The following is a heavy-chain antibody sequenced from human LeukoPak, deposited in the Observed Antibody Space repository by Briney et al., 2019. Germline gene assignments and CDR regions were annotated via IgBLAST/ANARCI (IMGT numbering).Heavy chain of an antibody. Sequence: SETLSLTCTVSGGSISSGDYYWSWIRQPPGKGLEWIGYIHHSGNTYYNPSLKSRVNISLDTSKDQFSLKLSSGTAADTAVYYCARDVVRDYFDYWGQGTPVIVSS. CDR1: GGSISSGDYY. CDR3: ARDVVRDYFDY. CDR2: IHHSGNT. V-gene: IGHV4-30-4*01. J-gene: IGHJ4*02. D-gene: IGHD2-21*01.